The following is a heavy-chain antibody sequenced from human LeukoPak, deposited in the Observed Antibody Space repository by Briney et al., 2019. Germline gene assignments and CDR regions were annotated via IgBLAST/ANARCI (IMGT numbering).Heavy chain of an antibody. V-gene: IGHV4-34*01. D-gene: IGHD6-13*01. J-gene: IGHJ3*01. CDR3: ARSANPRYSSSWYSY. CDR2: INHSGST. CDR1: GGSFSGHY. Sequence: SETLSLTCAVYGGSFSGHYWSWIRQPPGKGLEWIGEINHSGSTNYNPSLKSRVTISVDTSKNQFSLKLSSVTAADTAVYYCARSANPRYSSSWYSYWGQGTMVTVSS.